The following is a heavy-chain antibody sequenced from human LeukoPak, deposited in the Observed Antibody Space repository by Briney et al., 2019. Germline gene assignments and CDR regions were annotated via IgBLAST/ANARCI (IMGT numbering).Heavy chain of an antibody. D-gene: IGHD3-10*01. V-gene: IGHV3-74*01. CDR2: ISSDESIT. J-gene: IGHJ4*02. Sequence: GGSLRLSCAASGFTFSNYWMHWVRQAPGKGLVWVSRISSDESITSYADSVKGRFTISRDNAKNTLFLQMNGLRAEDTAVYYCARTLPYYYGSGSYPYYFDYWGQGTLVTVSS. CDR1: GFTFSNYW. CDR3: ARTLPYYYGSGSYPYYFDY.